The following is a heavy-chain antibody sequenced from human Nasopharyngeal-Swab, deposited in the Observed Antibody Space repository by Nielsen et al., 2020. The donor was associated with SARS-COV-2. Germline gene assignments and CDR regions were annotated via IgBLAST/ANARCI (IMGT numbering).Heavy chain of an antibody. Sequence: GGSLRLSCAASGFTFSSYGMHWVRQAPGKGLEWVAVISYDGSNKYYADSVKGRFTISRDNSKNTLYLQMNSLRAEDTAVYYCAHNRIGYCYYMDVWGKGTTVTVSS. J-gene: IGHJ6*03. D-gene: IGHD1-1*01. CDR2: ISYDGSNK. CDR1: GFTFSSYG. CDR3: AHNRIGYCYYMDV. V-gene: IGHV3-30*03.